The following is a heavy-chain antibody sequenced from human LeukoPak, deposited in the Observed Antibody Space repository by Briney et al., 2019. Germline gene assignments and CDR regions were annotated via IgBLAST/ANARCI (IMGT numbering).Heavy chain of an antibody. CDR3: ARDPIVGYSYGSYYFDY. CDR1: GFTFSSYA. CDR2: ISYDGSNK. V-gene: IGHV3-30*04. J-gene: IGHJ4*02. D-gene: IGHD5-18*01. Sequence: GGSLRLSCAASGFTFSSYAMHWVRQAPGKGLEWVAVISYDGSNKYYADSVKGRFTISRDNSKSTLYLQMNSLRAEDTAVYYCARDPIVGYSYGSYYFDYWGQGTLVTVSS.